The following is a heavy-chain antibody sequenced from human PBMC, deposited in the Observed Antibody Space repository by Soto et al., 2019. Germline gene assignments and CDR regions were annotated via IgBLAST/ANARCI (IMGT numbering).Heavy chain of an antibody. CDR3: AKSRSAVAAYWYFEI. CDR2: ISGSAAGT. Sequence: EEQLLELGGGLVQPGGSLRLSCTASGFTFSNYALNWVRQVPGKGLEWVSGISGSAAGTYYTDSVQGRFTISRDNSKNTLYLQMNSLRAEDTALYYCAKSRSAVAAYWYFEIWGRGTLVTVSS. CDR1: GFTFSNYA. D-gene: IGHD6-19*01. J-gene: IGHJ2*01. V-gene: IGHV3-23*01.